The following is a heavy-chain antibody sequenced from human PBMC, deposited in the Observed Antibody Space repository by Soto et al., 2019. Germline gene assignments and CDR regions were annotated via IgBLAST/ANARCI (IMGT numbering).Heavy chain of an antibody. D-gene: IGHD2-8*01. Sequence: SETLSLTCTVSGGSVSSGSNYWSWIRQPPGKGLEWIGYIYYSGSTNYNPSLKSRVTISVDTSKNQFSLKLSSVTAADTAVYYTVGGECWSCTNGLCYFDIWGQATMVTASS. CDR2: IYYSGST. V-gene: IGHV4-61*01. CDR3: VGGECWSCTNGLCYFDI. J-gene: IGHJ3*02. CDR1: GGSVSSGSNY.